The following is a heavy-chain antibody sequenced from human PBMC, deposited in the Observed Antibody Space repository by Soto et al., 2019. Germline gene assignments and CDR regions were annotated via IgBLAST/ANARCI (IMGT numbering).Heavy chain of an antibody. D-gene: IGHD4-17*01. CDR3: ARGSPVTTLIDY. CDR2: IIPIFGTG. J-gene: IGHJ4*02. Sequence: SVKVSCKASGGTFSSYAISWVRQAPGQGLEWMGGIIPIFGTGNYAQKFQGRVTITADESTSTAYMELSSLRSEDTAVYYCARGSPVTTLIDYWGQGTLVTVSS. CDR1: GGTFSSYA. V-gene: IGHV1-69*13.